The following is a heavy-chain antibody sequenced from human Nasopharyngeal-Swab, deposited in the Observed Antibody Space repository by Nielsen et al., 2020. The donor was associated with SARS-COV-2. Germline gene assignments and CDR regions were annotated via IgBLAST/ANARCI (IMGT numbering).Heavy chain of an antibody. Sequence: GGSLRLSCAASGFTFSNYALHWVRQAPGKGLEWLAVISYDGSLKYYANSVKGRFSISRDNSRNTLYLHMNSLTADDPGIFYCATEGGSTDFNYWGQGTLVTVSS. J-gene: IGHJ4*02. CDR3: ATEGGSTDFNY. CDR2: ISYDGSLK. V-gene: IGHV3-30*04. CDR1: GFTFSNYA. D-gene: IGHD3-16*01.